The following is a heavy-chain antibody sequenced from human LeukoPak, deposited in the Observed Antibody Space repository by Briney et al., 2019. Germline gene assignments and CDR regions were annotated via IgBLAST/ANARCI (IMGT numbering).Heavy chain of an antibody. D-gene: IGHD1-26*01. V-gene: IGHV4-4*02. Sequence: SETLSLTCAVSGGSISSSNWWSWVRQPPGKGLEWIGEIYHSGSTNYNPSLKSRVTISVDKSKNQFSLKLSSVTAADTAVYYCATLRSWSPDYFDHWGQGTLVTVSS. CDR3: ATLRSWSPDYFDH. CDR1: GGSISSSNW. J-gene: IGHJ4*02. CDR2: IYHSGST.